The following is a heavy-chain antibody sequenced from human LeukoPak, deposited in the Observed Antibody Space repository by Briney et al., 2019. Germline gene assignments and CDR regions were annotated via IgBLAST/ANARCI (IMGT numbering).Heavy chain of an antibody. D-gene: IGHD4-11*01. CDR2: IYYSGST. Sequence: SETLSLTCTVSGDSISNSYWSWIRQTPGKGLEWIGYIYYSGSTNYSPSLKSRVIISIDTSKNQFSLKLSSVTAADTAVYYCARDSPDSKYWFDPWGQGTLVTVSS. CDR1: GDSISNSY. V-gene: IGHV4-59*01. CDR3: ARDSPDSKYWFDP. J-gene: IGHJ5*02.